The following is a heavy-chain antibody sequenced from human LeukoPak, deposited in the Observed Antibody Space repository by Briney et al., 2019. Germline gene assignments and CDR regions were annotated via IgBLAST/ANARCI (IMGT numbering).Heavy chain of an antibody. CDR3: ARHKTGGYSGYDSLFLAY. CDR1: GGSISSYY. J-gene: IGHJ4*02. CDR2: IYYSGST. Sequence: SETLSLTCTVSGGSISSYYWSWIRQPPGKGLEWIGYIYYSGSTNYNPSLKSRVTISVDTSKNQFSLKLSSVTAAGTAVYYCARHKTGGYSGYDSLFLAYWGQGTLVTVSS. D-gene: IGHD5-12*01. V-gene: IGHV4-59*08.